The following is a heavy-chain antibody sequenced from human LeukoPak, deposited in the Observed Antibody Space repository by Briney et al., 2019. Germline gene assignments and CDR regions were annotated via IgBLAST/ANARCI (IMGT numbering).Heavy chain of an antibody. CDR1: GYTFTSYG. J-gene: IGHJ6*03. Sequence: ASVKVSCKASGYTFTSYGINWVRQAPGQGLEWMGWISGYNGNTNYAQKVQGRVTMTTDTSTSTAYMELRSLGSDDTAVYYCGRLWSGYYMDVGGKGTRVTVPS. D-gene: IGHD3/OR15-3a*01. V-gene: IGHV1-18*01. CDR2: ISGYNGNT. CDR3: GRLWSGYYMDV.